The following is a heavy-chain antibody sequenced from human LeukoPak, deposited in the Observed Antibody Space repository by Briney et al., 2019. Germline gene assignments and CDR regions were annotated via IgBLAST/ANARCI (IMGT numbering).Heavy chain of an antibody. Sequence: DSVKGRFTISRDNAKNSLYLQMNSLRTEDTALYYCAKDQIQLWSFDYWGQGTLVTVSS. CDR3: AKDQIQLWSFDY. J-gene: IGHJ4*02. D-gene: IGHD5-18*01. V-gene: IGHV3-9*01.